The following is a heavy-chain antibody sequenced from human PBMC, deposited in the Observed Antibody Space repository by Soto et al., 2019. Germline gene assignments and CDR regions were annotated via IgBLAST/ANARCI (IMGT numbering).Heavy chain of an antibody. J-gene: IGHJ6*02. Sequence: QVQLVESGGGVVQPGRSLRLSCAASGFTFSSYGMHWVRQAPGKGLEWVAVLWYDGSNNYYADSVKGRFTISRDNSKNTLYLKINSERAEDTPVYYCARDRGDGMSRDPRHKHYYDGMDVWGQGTTVTVSS. CDR3: ARDRGDGMSRDPRHKHYYDGMDV. CDR2: LWYDGSNN. D-gene: IGHD6-25*01. V-gene: IGHV3-33*01. CDR1: GFTFSSYG.